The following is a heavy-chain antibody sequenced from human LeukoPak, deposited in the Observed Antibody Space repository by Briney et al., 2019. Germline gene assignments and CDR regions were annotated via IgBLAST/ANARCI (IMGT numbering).Heavy chain of an antibody. CDR1: GGSISSTGSY. V-gene: IGHV4-31*03. Sequence: SETLSLTCTVSGGSISSTGSYWTWLRQYPGKGLEWIGYISYSGNTYYNPSLKSRVTISVDTSKNQFSLKLTSVTAADTAVYHCARRSTATYFFDNWRRGTLVTVPS. CDR2: ISYSGNT. D-gene: IGHD5-24*01. J-gene: IGHJ4*02. CDR3: ARRSTATYFFDN.